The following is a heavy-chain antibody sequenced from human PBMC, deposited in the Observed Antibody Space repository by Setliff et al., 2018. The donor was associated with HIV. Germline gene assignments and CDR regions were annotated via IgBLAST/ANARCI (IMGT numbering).Heavy chain of an antibody. D-gene: IGHD3-9*01. Sequence: LSLTCTVSRDSINGHWWSSIRQPPGKGLEWTGSIHYSGITHYNPSLKSRLTMSVDTSKNQVSLKLTSVTAADTAVYYCARYKCINFACVGFDIWGQGTVVTVSS. CDR3: ARYKCINFACVGFDI. J-gene: IGHJ3*02. CDR2: IHYSGIT. V-gene: IGHV4-59*11. CDR1: RDSINGHW.